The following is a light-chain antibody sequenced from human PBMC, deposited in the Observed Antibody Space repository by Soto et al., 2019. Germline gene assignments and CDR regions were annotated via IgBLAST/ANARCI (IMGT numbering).Light chain of an antibody. CDR1: QTVTSNY. Sequence: EIVLTQSPGTLSLSPGEIATLSCRASQTVTSNYLAWYQQKPGQAPRLLIYGAFSRPPGIPDRFSGSGSGTDFTLAISRLEPQDFAVYYCQQYGTSPWTFGQGTKVEVK. J-gene: IGKJ1*01. CDR3: QQYGTSPWT. CDR2: GAF. V-gene: IGKV3-20*01.